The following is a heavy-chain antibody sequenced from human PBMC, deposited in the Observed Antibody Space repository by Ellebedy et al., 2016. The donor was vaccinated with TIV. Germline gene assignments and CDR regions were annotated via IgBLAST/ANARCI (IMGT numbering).Heavy chain of an antibody. CDR1: GFTFSTYG. J-gene: IGHJ4*02. Sequence: GESLKISXEASGFTFSTYGMSWVRQAPGKGLEWVANIKQDGGDKYYVDSVKGRFTISRDNGKNSLYLQMSSLRAEDTAVYYCVRDKIVGATIFDYWGQGTLVTVSS. CDR3: VRDKIVGATIFDY. CDR2: IKQDGGDK. D-gene: IGHD1-26*01. V-gene: IGHV3-7*01.